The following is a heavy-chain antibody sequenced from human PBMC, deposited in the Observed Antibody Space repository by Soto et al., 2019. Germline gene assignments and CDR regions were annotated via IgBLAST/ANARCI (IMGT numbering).Heavy chain of an antibody. J-gene: IGHJ5*02. CDR3: ARSALSWFDP. CDR2: IYYSGST. CDR1: GGSISSYY. V-gene: IGHV4-59*01. Sequence: SETLSLTCTVSGGSISSYYWSWIRQPPGKGLEWIGYIYYSGSTNYNPSLKSRVTISVDTSKNQFSLKLSSVTAADTAVYYCARSALSWFDPWGQGTLVTVSS. D-gene: IGHD3-16*02.